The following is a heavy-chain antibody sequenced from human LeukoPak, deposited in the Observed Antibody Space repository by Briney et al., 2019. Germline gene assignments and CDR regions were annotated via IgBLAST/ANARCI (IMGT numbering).Heavy chain of an antibody. CDR2: INHSGST. CDR1: GGSFSGYY. Sequence: SETLSLTCGVYGGSFSGYYWSWIRQPPGKGLEWIGEINHSGSTNYNPSLKSRVTISVDTSKNQFSLKLSSVTAADTAVYYCARGAAGVYSSGWSGYWGQGTLVTVSS. J-gene: IGHJ4*02. V-gene: IGHV4-34*01. D-gene: IGHD6-19*01. CDR3: ARGAAGVYSSGWSGY.